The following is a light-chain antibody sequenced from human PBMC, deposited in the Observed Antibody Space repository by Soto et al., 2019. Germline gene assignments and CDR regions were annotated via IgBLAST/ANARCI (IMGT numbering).Light chain of an antibody. J-gene: IGKJ1*01. V-gene: IGKV3-20*01. CDR3: QQYGSSRT. Sequence: ESVLTQSPGTLSLSPGERATLSCRASQSVSSSYLAWYQQNPGQAPRLLIYGVSRRATGIPDRFSGSGSGTDFTLTITRREPEDFAVYYWQQYGSSRTCGQGTKVEI. CDR2: GVS. CDR1: QSVSSSY.